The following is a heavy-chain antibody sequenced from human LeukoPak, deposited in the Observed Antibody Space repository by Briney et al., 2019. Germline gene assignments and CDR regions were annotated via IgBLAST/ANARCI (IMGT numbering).Heavy chain of an antibody. D-gene: IGHD5-12*01. J-gene: IGHJ4*02. Sequence: GGSLRLSCAASGFTFSSYSMNSVRQAPGKGLEWVSSISSSSSYIYYADSVKGRFTTSRDNAKNSLYLQMKSLRAEDTAVYSCATPGKVATDYWGQGTLVTVSS. V-gene: IGHV3-21*01. CDR3: ATPGKVATDY. CDR2: ISSSSSYI. CDR1: GFTFSSYS.